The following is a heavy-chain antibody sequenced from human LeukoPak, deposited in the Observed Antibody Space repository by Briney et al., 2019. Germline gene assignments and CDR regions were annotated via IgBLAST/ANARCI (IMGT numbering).Heavy chain of an antibody. CDR3: ARGASVQLERAGPYYYYYMDV. Sequence: SETLSLTCTVSGGSISSYYWSWIRQPPGKGLEWIGYIYYSGSTNYNPSLKSRVTISVDTSKNQFSLKLSSVTAADTAVYYCARGASVQLERAGPYYYYYMDVWGKGTTVTISS. CDR1: GGSISSYY. CDR2: IYYSGST. V-gene: IGHV4-59*01. D-gene: IGHD1-1*01. J-gene: IGHJ6*03.